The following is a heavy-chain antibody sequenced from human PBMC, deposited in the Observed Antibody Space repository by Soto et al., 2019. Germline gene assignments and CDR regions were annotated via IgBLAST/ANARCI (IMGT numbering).Heavy chain of an antibody. Sequence: QVQLVQSGAEVKKPGSSVKVSCKASGGTFSSYAISWVRQAPGQGLEWMGGIIPIFGTANYAQKFQGRVTITADESTSTAYMELSSLRSEDTAVYYCARDRRAAADFYYYYGMDVWGQGTTVTVSS. J-gene: IGHJ6*02. CDR3: ARDRRAAADFYYYYGMDV. D-gene: IGHD6-13*01. CDR2: IIPIFGTA. V-gene: IGHV1-69*01. CDR1: GGTFSSYA.